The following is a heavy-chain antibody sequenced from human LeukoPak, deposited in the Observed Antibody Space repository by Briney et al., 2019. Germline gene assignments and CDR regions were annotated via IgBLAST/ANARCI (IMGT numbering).Heavy chain of an antibody. CDR2: ISSSSSYI. CDR1: GFTFSSYS. CDR3: ARDPSGYSYGYGVDY. Sequence: PGGSLRLSYAASGFTFSSYSMNWVRQAPGKGLEWVSSISSSSSYIYYADSVKGRFTISRDNAKNSLYLQMNSLRAEDTAVYYCARDPSGYSYGYGVDYWGQGTLVTVSS. J-gene: IGHJ4*02. V-gene: IGHV3-21*01. D-gene: IGHD5-18*01.